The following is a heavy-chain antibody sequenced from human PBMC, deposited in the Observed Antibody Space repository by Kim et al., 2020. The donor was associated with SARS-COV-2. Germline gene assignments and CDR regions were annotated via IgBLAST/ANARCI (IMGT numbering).Heavy chain of an antibody. J-gene: IGHJ5*02. CDR3: SRSYYDILTGHNWFDP. Sequence: SETLSLTCTVSGGSFSSSYYYWGWIRQPPGQGLDWIGTVYYSGTSYYNPSLKSRVTISVDTSENQFSLKPTSVTAADTAVYYCSRSYYDILTGHNWFDP. CDR1: GGSFSSSYYY. V-gene: IGHV4-39*01. D-gene: IGHD3-9*01. CDR2: VYYSGTS.